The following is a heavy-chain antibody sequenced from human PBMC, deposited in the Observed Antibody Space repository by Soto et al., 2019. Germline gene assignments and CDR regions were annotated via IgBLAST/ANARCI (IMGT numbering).Heavy chain of an antibody. CDR3: ARDWVRALHV. D-gene: IGHD3-16*01. CDR2: IYYSGST. CDR1: GGSISSGGYY. J-gene: IGHJ6*02. V-gene: IGHV4-31*03. Sequence: PSETLSLTCTVSGGSISSGGYYWSWIRQHPGKGLEWIGYIYYSGSTYYNPSLKSRVTISVDTSKNQFSLKLSSVTAADTAVYYCARDWVRALHVWGQGTTVTVSS.